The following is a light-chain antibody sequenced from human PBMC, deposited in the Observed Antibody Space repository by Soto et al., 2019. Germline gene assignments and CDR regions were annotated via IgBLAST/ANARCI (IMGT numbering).Light chain of an antibody. J-gene: IGLJ2*01. V-gene: IGLV3-1*01. CDR3: QAWDSSTPVV. CDR1: KLGDKY. Sequence: SYELTQPPSVSVSPGQTASIPCSGDKLGDKYSCWYQQKPGQSPVLVIYEDRKRPSGIPERFSGSKSGNTATLTISGTQAMDEADYYCQAWDSSTPVVFGGGTKLTVL. CDR2: EDR.